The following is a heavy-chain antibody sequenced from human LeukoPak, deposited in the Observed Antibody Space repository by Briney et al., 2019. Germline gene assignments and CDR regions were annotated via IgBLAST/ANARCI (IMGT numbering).Heavy chain of an antibody. J-gene: IGHJ4*02. V-gene: IGHV3-23*01. Sequence: PGGSLRLSCAASGFTFSNYAMSWVRQAPGKGLEWVSAISGSSGSTYYADALKGRFTISRDNSKNMLYLQMNSLRAEDTAVYYCAKWKYSNSGIDDYWGQGTLVTVSS. CDR1: GFTFSNYA. D-gene: IGHD6-6*01. CDR3: AKWKYSNSGIDDY. CDR2: ISGSSGST.